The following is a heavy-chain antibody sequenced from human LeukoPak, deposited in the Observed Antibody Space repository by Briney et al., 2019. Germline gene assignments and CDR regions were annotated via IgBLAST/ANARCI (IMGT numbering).Heavy chain of an antibody. Sequence: ASVKVSCMASGYTFSSYGINWVRQAPGQGLEWMGWISVINSGNTRYAQNFQGRLTMTTDTSTTTAYMELRSLRSDDTAVYYCSREFPFCGADCFSGVFDIWGQGTMVTVS. CDR3: SREFPFCGADCFSGVFDI. CDR1: GYTFSSYG. V-gene: IGHV1-18*01. J-gene: IGHJ3*02. CDR2: ISVINSGNT. D-gene: IGHD2-21*02.